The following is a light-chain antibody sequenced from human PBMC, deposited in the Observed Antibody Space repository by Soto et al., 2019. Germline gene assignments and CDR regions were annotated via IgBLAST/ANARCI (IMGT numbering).Light chain of an antibody. V-gene: IGKV3-20*01. CDR2: GAS. CDR3: QHYGSSLSIT. CDR1: QSVSSSY. Sequence: ESVLTQSPRTLSLSPGERATLSCRASQSVSSSYLAWYQQKPGQAPRLLIYGASSRATGIPNRFSGSGSGTDFTLTISSLEPEDVAVYNCQHYGSSLSITLGQGTRLEIK. J-gene: IGKJ5*01.